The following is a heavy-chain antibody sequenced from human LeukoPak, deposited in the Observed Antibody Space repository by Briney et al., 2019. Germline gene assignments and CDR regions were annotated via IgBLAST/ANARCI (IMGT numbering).Heavy chain of an antibody. Sequence: GPSVKVSCRASGGTFSSYAISWVRQAPGQGLEWMGRIIPILGIANYAQKFQGRVTITADKSTSTAYMELSSLRSEDAAVYYCARVAAEGFDPWGQGTLVTVSS. CDR2: IIPILGIA. J-gene: IGHJ5*02. V-gene: IGHV1-69*04. CDR1: GGTFSSYA. CDR3: ARVAAEGFDP.